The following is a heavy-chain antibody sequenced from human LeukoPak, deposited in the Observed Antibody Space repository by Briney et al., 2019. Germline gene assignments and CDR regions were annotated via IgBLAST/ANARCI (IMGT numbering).Heavy chain of an antibody. D-gene: IGHD3-10*01. CDR3: ARVLGGMVRGTPLNAFDI. J-gene: IGHJ3*02. Sequence: PGGSLRLSCAASGFTVSSNYMSWVRQAPGKGLEWVSVIYSGGSTYYADSVKGRFTISRDNSKNTLYLQMNSLRAEDTAVYYCARVLGGMVRGTPLNAFDIWGQGTMVTVSS. CDR1: GFTVSSNY. V-gene: IGHV3-66*01. CDR2: IYSGGST.